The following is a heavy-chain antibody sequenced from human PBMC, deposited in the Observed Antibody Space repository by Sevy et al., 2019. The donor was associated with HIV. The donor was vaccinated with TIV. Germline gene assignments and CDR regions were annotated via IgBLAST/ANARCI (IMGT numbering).Heavy chain of an antibody. D-gene: IGHD3-10*01. Sequence: SETLSLTCAVYGGSFSGYYWSWIRQPPGKGLEWIGEINHSGSTNYNPSLKSRVTISVDTSKNQFSLKLSSVTAADTAVYYCATPQPHFYGSGSYLIGGYYGMDVWGQWTTVTVSS. J-gene: IGHJ6*02. CDR1: GGSFSGYY. V-gene: IGHV4-34*01. CDR3: ATPQPHFYGSGSYLIGGYYGMDV. CDR2: INHSGST.